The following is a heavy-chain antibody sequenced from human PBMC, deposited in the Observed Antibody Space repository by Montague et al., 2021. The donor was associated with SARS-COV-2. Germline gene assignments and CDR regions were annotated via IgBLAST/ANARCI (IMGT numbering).Heavy chain of an antibody. D-gene: IGHD2-2*01. J-gene: IGHJ4*02. V-gene: IGHV4-39*01. Sequence: SETLSLTCNVSGDSMSRSYHNWDWIRQPPGKGLEWIGTISYSGITYYSPSLKSRVTISVDTSKKQFSLKVTSMTAADTAVYYCARETVSAAASEIDNWGQGTLVTVSS. CDR2: ISYSGIT. CDR1: GDSMSRSYHN. CDR3: ARETVSAAASEIDN.